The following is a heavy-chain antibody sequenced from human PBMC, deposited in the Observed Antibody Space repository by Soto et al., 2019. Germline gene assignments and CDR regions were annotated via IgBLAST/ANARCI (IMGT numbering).Heavy chain of an antibody. CDR1: GYTFTSYY. Sequence: QVQLVQSGAEVKKPGASVKVSSKASGYTFTSYYMHWVRQAPGQGLEWMGIINPSGGSTSYAQKSQGRVTMTWDTSTSTVYMELSSLRSEDTAVYYCARLRQHGGSYGMDVWGQGTTVTVSS. V-gene: IGHV1-46*01. CDR3: ARLRQHGGSYGMDV. J-gene: IGHJ6*02. D-gene: IGHD5-12*01. CDR2: INPSGGST.